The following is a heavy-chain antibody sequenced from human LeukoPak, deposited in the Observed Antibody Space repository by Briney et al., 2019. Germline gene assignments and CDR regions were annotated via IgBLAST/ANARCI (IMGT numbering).Heavy chain of an antibody. Sequence: GGSLRLSCAASEFTFSSYSMNWVRQAPGKGLEWVSSISSSSSYIYYADSVKGRFTVSRDNAKNSLYLQMNSLRAEDTAVYYCARVEDIVVVPALGFDYWGQGTLVTVSS. D-gene: IGHD2-2*01. J-gene: IGHJ4*02. CDR3: ARVEDIVVVPALGFDY. CDR1: EFTFSSYS. CDR2: ISSSSSYI. V-gene: IGHV3-21*01.